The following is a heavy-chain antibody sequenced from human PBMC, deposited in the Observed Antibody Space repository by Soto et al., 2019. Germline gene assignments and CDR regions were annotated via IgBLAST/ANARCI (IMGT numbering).Heavy chain of an antibody. CDR2: INPSSGGA. CDR3: ARDAAMGDYYHYGMDV. J-gene: IGHJ6*02. V-gene: IGHV1-2*04. D-gene: IGHD5-18*01. CDR1: GYAFTGYY. Sequence: ASVMVSCKASGYAFTGYYLHWVRKAPGQGLEWMGWINPSSGGANIAQKFQGWVTMTRDTSIDTAYMELTRLRSDDTAVYYCARDAAMGDYYHYGMDVWGQGTPVTVSS.